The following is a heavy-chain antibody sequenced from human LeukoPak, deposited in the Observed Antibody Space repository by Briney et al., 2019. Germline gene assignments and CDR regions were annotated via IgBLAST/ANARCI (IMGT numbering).Heavy chain of an antibody. Sequence: ETLSLTCTVSGGSISSGDYFWSWIRQAPGKGLEWLSVIYDGGGANYADSVKARFTISRDNSKNTLYLQMDSLRAEDTAVYYCAKDSKRITMIVVVITTFGAFDIWGQGTMVTVSS. CDR2: IYDGGGA. CDR1: GGSISSGDYF. CDR3: AKDSKRITMIVVVITTFGAFDI. J-gene: IGHJ3*02. V-gene: IGHV3-53*01. D-gene: IGHD3-22*01.